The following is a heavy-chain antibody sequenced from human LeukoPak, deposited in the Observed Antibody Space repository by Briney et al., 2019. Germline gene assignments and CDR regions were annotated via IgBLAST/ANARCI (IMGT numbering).Heavy chain of an antibody. CDR2: IIPIFGTA. J-gene: IGHJ4*02. Sequence: GASVKVSCKASGGTFSSYAISWVRQAPGQGLEWMGGIIPIFGTANYAQKFQGRVTITTDESTSTAYMELSSLRSEDTAVYYCASHERPYSSSLVGLDYWGQGTLVTVSS. D-gene: IGHD6-6*01. CDR3: ASHERPYSSSLVGLDY. CDR1: GGTFSSYA. V-gene: IGHV1-69*05.